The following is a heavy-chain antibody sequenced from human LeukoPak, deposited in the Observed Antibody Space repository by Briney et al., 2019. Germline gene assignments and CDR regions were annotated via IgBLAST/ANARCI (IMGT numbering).Heavy chain of an antibody. Sequence: GGSLRLSCAASGFIFSNCGMNWVRQAPGKGLEWISYISGSSSLIHQADSVKGRFTISRDNAKNLVSLQMSSLRDEDTAVYYCARGSEHLDNWFDPWGQGTLVTVSS. CDR3: ARGSEHLDNWFDP. CDR2: ISGSSSLI. V-gene: IGHV3-48*02. CDR1: GFIFSNCG. D-gene: IGHD1-14*01. J-gene: IGHJ5*02.